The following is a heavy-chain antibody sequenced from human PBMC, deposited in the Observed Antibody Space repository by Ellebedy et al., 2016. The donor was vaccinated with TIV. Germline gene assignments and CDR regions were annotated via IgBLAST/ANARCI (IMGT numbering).Heavy chain of an antibody. CDR2: ISGSGSTI. D-gene: IGHD3-3*01. CDR1: GFTFSDFY. Sequence: GESLKISXAAPGFTFSDFYMSWIRQAPGQGLEWVSYISGSGSTIYYADSVKGRFTISRDNAKNSLYLQMNSLRAEDTAVYYCAIDLWNEPPSPMENWGQGTLVTVSS. CDR3: AIDLWNEPPSPMEN. J-gene: IGHJ4*02. V-gene: IGHV3-11*01.